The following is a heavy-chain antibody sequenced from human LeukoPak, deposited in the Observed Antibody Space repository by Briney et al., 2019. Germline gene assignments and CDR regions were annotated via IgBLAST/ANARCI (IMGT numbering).Heavy chain of an antibody. Sequence: PGGSLRLSCAASGFTFSSYSMNWVRQAPGKGLEWVSYISSSSSTIYYADSVKGRFTISRDYAKNSLYLQMNSLRAGDTAVYYCARGGITMVRGVTFHAFDIWGQGTMVTVSS. CDR3: ARGGITMVRGVTFHAFDI. J-gene: IGHJ3*02. CDR2: ISSSSSTI. V-gene: IGHV3-48*04. CDR1: GFTFSSYS. D-gene: IGHD3-10*01.